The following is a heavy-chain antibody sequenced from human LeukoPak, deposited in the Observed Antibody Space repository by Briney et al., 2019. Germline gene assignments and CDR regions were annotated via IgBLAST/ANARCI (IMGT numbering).Heavy chain of an antibody. Sequence: SETLSLTCTVSGGSISSSSYYWGWIRQPPGKGLEWIGSIYYSGSTYYNPSLKSRVTISVDTSKNQFSLKLSSVTAADPAVYYCARRGFTIFGVVIRPKGAFDIWGQGTMVTVSS. J-gene: IGHJ3*02. CDR3: ARRGFTIFGVVIRPKGAFDI. D-gene: IGHD3-3*01. CDR2: IYYSGST. V-gene: IGHV4-39*01. CDR1: GGSISSSSYY.